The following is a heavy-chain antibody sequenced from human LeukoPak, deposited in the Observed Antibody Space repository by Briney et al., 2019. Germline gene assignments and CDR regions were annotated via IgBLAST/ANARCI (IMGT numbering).Heavy chain of an antibody. J-gene: IGHJ3*02. D-gene: IGHD2-21*02. V-gene: IGHV3-11*04. CDR3: ARGRDRSLDDLAYCGGDCYDRAFDI. Sequence: GGSLRLSCAVSGLTFSDYYMSWTRQAPGKGPELVSYISPSGSSIFYVDSVKGRFTISRDNSKNTLYLQMNSLRAEDTAVYYCARGRDRSLDDLAYCGGDCYDRAFDIWGQGTMVTVSS. CDR2: ISPSGSSI. CDR1: GLTFSDYY.